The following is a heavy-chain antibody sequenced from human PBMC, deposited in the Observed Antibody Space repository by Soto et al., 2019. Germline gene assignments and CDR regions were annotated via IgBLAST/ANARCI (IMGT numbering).Heavy chain of an antibody. J-gene: IGHJ4*02. CDR3: ARLEGLATISYYFDS. V-gene: IGHV4-39*01. D-gene: IGHD3-3*01. Sequence: QLQLQESGPGLVKPSETLSLTCSVSDDSINSDKYYWGWIRQPPGKGLEWIGSIYYRGNAYYNPSLQTRATISLDKSKSQFSLKLNSVTAADSAVYFCARLEGLATISYYFDSWGPGALVTVSS. CDR1: DDSINSDKYY. CDR2: IYYRGNA.